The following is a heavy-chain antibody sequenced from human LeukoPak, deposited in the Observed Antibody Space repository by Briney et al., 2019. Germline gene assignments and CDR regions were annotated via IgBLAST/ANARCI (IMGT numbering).Heavy chain of an antibody. J-gene: IGHJ6*03. CDR1: GGTFSSYA. Sequence: GASVKVSCKASGGTFSSYAISWVRQAPGQGLEWMGGIIPIFGTANYAQKFQGRVMITTDESTSTAYMELSSLRSEDTAVYHCARGAGEVATITYYYYYYMDVWGKGTTVTVSS. CDR3: ARGAGEVATITYYYYYYMDV. V-gene: IGHV1-69*05. CDR2: IIPIFGTA. D-gene: IGHD5-12*01.